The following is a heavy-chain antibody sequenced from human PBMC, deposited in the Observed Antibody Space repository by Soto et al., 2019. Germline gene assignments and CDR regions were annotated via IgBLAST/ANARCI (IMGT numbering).Heavy chain of an antibody. J-gene: IGHJ4*02. D-gene: IGHD1-1*01. CDR1: GFTFTSSS. Sequence: SVKVSCKASGFTFTSSSVQWVRQARGQRLEWIGWIVIGSGNTNYAQRFQERVTFTRDMSTSTAYMELSSLRSEDTAMYYCAAVPGDFDCWGQGTLVTVSS. CDR3: AAVPGDFDC. V-gene: IGHV1-58*01. CDR2: IVIGSGNT.